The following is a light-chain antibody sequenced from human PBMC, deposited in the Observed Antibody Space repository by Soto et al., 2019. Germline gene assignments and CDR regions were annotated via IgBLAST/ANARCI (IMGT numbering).Light chain of an antibody. Sequence: QSALTQPASVSGSPGQSITISCPGTSSDVGSYNLVSWYQQHPGKAPKLMIYEGSKRPSGVSNRFSGPKSGNTASLTISGLQAEDEADYYCCSYAGSSTFVVFGGGTKLTVL. CDR3: CSYAGSSTFVV. J-gene: IGLJ2*01. CDR2: EGS. V-gene: IGLV2-23*01. CDR1: SSDVGSYNL.